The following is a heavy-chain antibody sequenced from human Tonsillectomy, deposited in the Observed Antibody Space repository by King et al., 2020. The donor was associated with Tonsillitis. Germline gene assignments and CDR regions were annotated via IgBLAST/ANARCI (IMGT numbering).Heavy chain of an antibody. J-gene: IGHJ4*02. CDR3: ARYYYGSANSKYYFDY. Sequence: VQLQESGPGLVKPSQTLSLTCTVSGGSISSETYYWSWIRQPAGKGLEWIGRIHSSGATNYNPPPKSRVTMAVDTAKSQFSLNLSSVTAAATAVYYCARYYYGSANSKYYFDYWGQGTLVTVSS. V-gene: IGHV4-61*02. CDR1: GGSISSETYY. D-gene: IGHD3-10*01. CDR2: IHSSGAT.